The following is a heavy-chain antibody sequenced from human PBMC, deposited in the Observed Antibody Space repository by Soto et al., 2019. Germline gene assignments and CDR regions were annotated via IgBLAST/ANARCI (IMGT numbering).Heavy chain of an antibody. CDR2: IYPGDSDT. CDR3: ARQYYYDSSGYSDYYYGMDV. Sequence: GESLKISCKGSGYSFTSYWIGWVRQMPGKGLEWMGIIYPGDSDTRYSPSFQGQVTISADKSISTAYLQRSSLKASDTAMYYCARQYYYDSSGYSDYYYGMDVWGQGTTVTVSS. CDR1: GYSFTSYW. J-gene: IGHJ6*02. D-gene: IGHD3-22*01. V-gene: IGHV5-51*01.